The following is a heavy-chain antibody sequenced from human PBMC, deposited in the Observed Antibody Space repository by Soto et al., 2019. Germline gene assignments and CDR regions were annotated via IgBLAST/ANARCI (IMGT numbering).Heavy chain of an antibody. D-gene: IGHD1-26*01. CDR2: LSAYNGNT. CDR1: GYTFTSYG. J-gene: IGHJ4*02. Sequence: QGQLLQSGAEVKKPGASLKVSCKASGYTFTSYGISWVRQAPGQGREWMGWLSAYNGNTNYAQKLQGRVTMTTETSTSTAYMELRRLRSDDTAGYYCPRHAAVGLFDYWGQGTLVTVSS. CDR3: PRHAAVGLFDY. V-gene: IGHV1-18*01.